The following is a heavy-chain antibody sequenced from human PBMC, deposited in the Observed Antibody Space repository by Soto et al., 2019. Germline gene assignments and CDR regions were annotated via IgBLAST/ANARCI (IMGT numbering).Heavy chain of an antibody. D-gene: IGHD7-27*01. J-gene: IGHJ5*01. V-gene: IGHV4-30-4*01. CDR3: ARGRYCLTGRCFPNWFDS. Sequence: PSETLSLTCSVSGDSISNLDYFWAWIRQPPGQALEYIGYIYKSTTTYYNPSFESRVAISVDTSKSQFSLTVPSATAAATAVYFCARGRYCLTGRCFPNWFDSWGQGALVTVSS. CDR1: GDSISNLDYF. CDR2: IYKSTTT.